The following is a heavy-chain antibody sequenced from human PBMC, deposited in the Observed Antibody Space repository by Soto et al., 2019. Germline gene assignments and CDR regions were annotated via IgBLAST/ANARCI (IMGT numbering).Heavy chain of an antibody. V-gene: IGHV3-21*06. CDR3: ERAGDYFGEFDSSDY. D-gene: IGHD3-10*01. CDR2: ISRFSDRT. Sequence: PGGSLRLSFSASGFNFNSYTMNWVRQAPGKGLEWVSSISRFSDRTYYADSVKGRFAIFRANAENSVYLQVNRLRAEDTAVYYCERAGDYFGEFDSSDYSGPGTPITVS. J-gene: IGHJ4*02. CDR1: GFNFNSYT.